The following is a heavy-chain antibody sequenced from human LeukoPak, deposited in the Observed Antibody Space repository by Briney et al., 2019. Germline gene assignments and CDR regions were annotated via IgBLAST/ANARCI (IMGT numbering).Heavy chain of an antibody. D-gene: IGHD1-14*01. Sequence: SETLSLTCTVSVRSIRSGGYYWSWIRQHPGKGLEWIGYIYYSGSTYYNPSLKSRVTISVDTSKNQFSLKLSSVTAADTAVYYCACAITDQFDAFDIWGQGTMVTVSS. J-gene: IGHJ3*02. CDR2: IYYSGST. CDR3: ACAITDQFDAFDI. V-gene: IGHV4-31*03. CDR1: VRSIRSGGYY.